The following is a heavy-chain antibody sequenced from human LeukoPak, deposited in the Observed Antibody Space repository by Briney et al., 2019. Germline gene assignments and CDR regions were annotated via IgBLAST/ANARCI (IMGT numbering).Heavy chain of an antibody. D-gene: IGHD3-9*01. CDR3: AKDLPYYDILTGYDY. J-gene: IGHJ4*02. Sequence: PGGSLRLSCAASGFTFSSYAMSWVRQAPGKGLEWVSAISGSGGSTYYADSVKGRFTISRDNSKNTLYLQMNSMRAEDTAVYYCAKDLPYYDILTGYDYWGQGTLVTVSS. CDR1: GFTFSSYA. V-gene: IGHV3-23*01. CDR2: ISGSGGST.